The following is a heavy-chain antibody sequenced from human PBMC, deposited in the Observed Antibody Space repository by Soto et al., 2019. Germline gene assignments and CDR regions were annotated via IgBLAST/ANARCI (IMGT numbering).Heavy chain of an antibody. D-gene: IGHD6-6*01. CDR2: ISYDGSNK. J-gene: IGHJ6*02. CDR3: AKVEQLVLFDYYYGMDV. Sequence: GGSLRLSCAASGFTFSSYGMHWVRQAPGKGLEWVAVISYDGSNKYYADSVKGRFTISRDNSKNTLYLQMNSLRAEDTAVYYCAKVEQLVLFDYYYGMDVWGQGTTVTVSS. V-gene: IGHV3-30*18. CDR1: GFTFSSYG.